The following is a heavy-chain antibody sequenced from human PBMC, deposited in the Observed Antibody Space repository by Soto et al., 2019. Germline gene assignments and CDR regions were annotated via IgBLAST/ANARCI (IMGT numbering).Heavy chain of an antibody. Sequence: GGSLRLSCAASGFTFSSYSMNWVRQAPGKGLEWVSSISSSSSYIYYADSVKGRFTISRDNAKNSLYLQMNSLRAEDTAVYYCARDKAAQDVVVPAAPRRYYYYMDVWGKGTTVTVSS. D-gene: IGHD2-2*01. CDR1: GFTFSSYS. CDR3: ARDKAAQDVVVPAAPRRYYYYMDV. J-gene: IGHJ6*03. CDR2: ISSSSSYI. V-gene: IGHV3-21*01.